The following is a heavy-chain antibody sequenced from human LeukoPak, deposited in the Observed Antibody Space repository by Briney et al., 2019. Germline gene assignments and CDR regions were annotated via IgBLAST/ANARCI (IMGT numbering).Heavy chain of an antibody. V-gene: IGHV4-39*07. J-gene: IGHJ4*02. CDR3: ARDRHSSSGYFDY. Sequence: SETLSLTCIVSGGAISSGSYYWGWIRQPPGKGLEWIGSMYYTGSTYNSPSLKSRVTISVDTSKNQFSLKLSSVTAADTAVYYCARDRHSSSGYFDYWGQGTLVTVSS. D-gene: IGHD6-6*01. CDR1: GGAISSGSYY. CDR2: MYYTGST.